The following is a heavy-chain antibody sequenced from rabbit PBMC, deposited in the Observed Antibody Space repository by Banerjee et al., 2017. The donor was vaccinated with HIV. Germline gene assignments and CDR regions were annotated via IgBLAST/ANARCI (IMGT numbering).Heavy chain of an antibody. J-gene: IGHJ6*01. Sequence: QEQLEESGGDLVKPGSSLTLTCTASGFTLSSYWMCWVRQAPGKGLEWIACINTNTGNTVYASWAKGRFTISKTSSTTVTLQMTSLTAADTATYFCARDLAGVIGWNFNFWGQGTLVTVS. CDR2: INTNTGNT. CDR1: GFTLSSYW. V-gene: IGHV1S45*01. CDR3: ARDLAGVIGWNFNF. D-gene: IGHD4-1*01.